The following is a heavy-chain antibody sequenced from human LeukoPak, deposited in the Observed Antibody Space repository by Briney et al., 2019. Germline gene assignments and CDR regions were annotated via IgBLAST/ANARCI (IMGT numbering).Heavy chain of an antibody. J-gene: IGHJ4*02. D-gene: IGHD3-22*01. CDR2: IYYSGST. Sequence: KPSETLSLTCTVSGGSISSSSYYWGWIRQPPGKGLEWIGSIYYSGSTYYNPSLKSRVTISVDTSKNQFSLKLSSVTAADTAVYYCARLNYYDSSGYRQGFDYWGQGTLVTVSS. CDR3: ARLNYYDSSGYRQGFDY. V-gene: IGHV4-39*01. CDR1: GGSISSSSYY.